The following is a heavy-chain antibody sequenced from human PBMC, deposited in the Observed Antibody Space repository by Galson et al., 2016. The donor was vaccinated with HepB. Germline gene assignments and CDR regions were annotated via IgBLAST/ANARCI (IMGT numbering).Heavy chain of an antibody. V-gene: IGHV3-23*01. Sequence: SLRLSCAASGFSFSNSGMSWVRQAPGRGLEWVSGITRSGDATHYADFVKGRFTISRDNSKNTLYLQMNSLRAEDTAVYYCAKDGRSGYPPSYFAGYYSDYWGQGTLVTVSS. CDR1: GFSFSNSG. CDR2: ITRSGDAT. D-gene: IGHD1-26*01. J-gene: IGHJ4*02. CDR3: AKDGRSGYPPSYFAGYYSDY.